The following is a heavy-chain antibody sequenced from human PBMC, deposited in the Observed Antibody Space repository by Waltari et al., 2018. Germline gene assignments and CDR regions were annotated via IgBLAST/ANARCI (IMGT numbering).Heavy chain of an antibody. J-gene: IGHJ4*02. CDR3: ARIDGSGWYGS. V-gene: IGHV3-64*01. Sequence: EVQMVESGGGLVPPGGSLRLSCAASGFTFRGFSMHWVRQAPGKGLEYVSAFSRDGVTTYYANSVKGRFTISRDNSKNTLYLQMGSLRAEDMAVYYCARIDGSGWYGSWGQGTLVTVSS. CDR1: GFTFRGFS. CDR2: FSRDGVTT. D-gene: IGHD6-19*01.